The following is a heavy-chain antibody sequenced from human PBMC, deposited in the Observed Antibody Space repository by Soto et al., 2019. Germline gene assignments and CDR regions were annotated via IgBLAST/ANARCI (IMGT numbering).Heavy chain of an antibody. CDR3: ARENSRISPRLFQH. Sequence: GSLRLSCVASGSIFSDYAMHWARQAPGKGLEWVALISPAGTNQYYADSAKGRFTISRDNSKNTLYLQMNSLRPEDTGLYYCARENSRISPRLFQHWGHGTLVTVSS. CDR1: GSIFSDYA. CDR2: ISPAGTNQ. J-gene: IGHJ1*01. D-gene: IGHD6-6*01. V-gene: IGHV3-30-3*01.